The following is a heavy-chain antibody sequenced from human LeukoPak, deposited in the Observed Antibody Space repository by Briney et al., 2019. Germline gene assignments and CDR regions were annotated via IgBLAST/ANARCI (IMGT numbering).Heavy chain of an antibody. D-gene: IGHD6-19*01. J-gene: IGHJ3*02. CDR3: ARERREQWLVLDAFDI. Sequence: GGSLRLSCAASGFTFSSYSMNWVRQAPGKGLEWVSSISSSSSTIFYADSLKGRFTISRDNAKNSLYLQMNSLRAEDTAVYYCARERREQWLVLDAFDIWGQGTMVTVS. V-gene: IGHV3-21*01. CDR1: GFTFSSYS. CDR2: ISSSSSTI.